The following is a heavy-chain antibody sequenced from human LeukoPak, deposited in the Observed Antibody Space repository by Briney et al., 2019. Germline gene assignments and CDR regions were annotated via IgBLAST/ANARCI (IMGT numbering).Heavy chain of an antibody. Sequence: ASVKVSCKASGYTFTSYGISWVRQAPGQGPECMGWINPYNGNTNYALKVQGRVIMTTDTSTSTAYLELRSLRSDDTAIYYCAREIYGRFDYWGQGTLVTVSS. CDR1: GYTFTSYG. D-gene: IGHD4-17*01. J-gene: IGHJ4*02. CDR3: AREIYGRFDY. V-gene: IGHV1-18*01. CDR2: INPYNGNT.